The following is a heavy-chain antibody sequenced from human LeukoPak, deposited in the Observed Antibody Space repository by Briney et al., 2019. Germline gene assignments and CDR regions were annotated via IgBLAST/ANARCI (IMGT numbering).Heavy chain of an antibody. D-gene: IGHD3-10*01. J-gene: IGHJ4*02. Sequence: ASVKVSCKASGYTFTGYYMHWVRQAPGQGLEWMGWINPNSGGTNYAQKLQGRVTMTTDTSTSTAYMELRSLRSDDTAVYYCARDRTRWFSGSDYWGQGTLVTVSS. CDR1: GYTFTGYY. CDR2: INPNSGGT. V-gene: IGHV1-2*02. CDR3: ARDRTRWFSGSDY.